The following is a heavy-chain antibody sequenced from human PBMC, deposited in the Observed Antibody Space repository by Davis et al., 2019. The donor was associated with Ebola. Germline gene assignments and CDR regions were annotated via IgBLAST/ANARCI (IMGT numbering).Heavy chain of an antibody. V-gene: IGHV4-38-2*02. CDR2: MHHSGSS. CDR3: ARHQGSDSYFYLDY. Sequence: PSETLSLTCTVSGYSTSSGYSWGWIRQSQGEGQEGIGSMHHSGSSYDNPSLKSRVTISVDTSKNQLTLNLRSVTAADTAVYYCARHQGSDSYFYLDYWGQGTLVTVSS. J-gene: IGHJ4*02. CDR1: GYSTSSGYS. D-gene: IGHD2-21*02.